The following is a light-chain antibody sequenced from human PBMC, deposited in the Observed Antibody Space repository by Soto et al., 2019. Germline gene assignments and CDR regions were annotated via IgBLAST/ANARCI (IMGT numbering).Light chain of an antibody. CDR2: DAS. V-gene: IGKV3-11*01. J-gene: IGKJ5*01. CDR3: QQYVTSPAIT. Sequence: ILFTQSPATVCLSPGERATLSCRASQSVSSYLAWYQQKPGQAPRLLIYDASSRATGIPARFSGSGSGTEFTLTISSLQSEDFAVYYCQQYVTSPAITFGQGTRLAI. CDR1: QSVSSY.